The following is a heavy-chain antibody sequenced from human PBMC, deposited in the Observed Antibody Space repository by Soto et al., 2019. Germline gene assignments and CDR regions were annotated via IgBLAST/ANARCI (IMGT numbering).Heavy chain of an antibody. D-gene: IGHD7-27*01. V-gene: IGHV2-5*02. CDR3: AHTLPPWGGMDV. Sequence: QITLKESGPTLVKPTQTLTLTCTFSGFSLSTSGVGVGWIRQPPGKALEWLALIYWDDDKRYSPSLKRRLTIXKXXSQNQVVLTMTHMDPVDTATYSCAHTLPPWGGMDVWGQGTTVTVSS. CDR1: GFSLSTSGVG. J-gene: IGHJ6*02. CDR2: IYWDDDK.